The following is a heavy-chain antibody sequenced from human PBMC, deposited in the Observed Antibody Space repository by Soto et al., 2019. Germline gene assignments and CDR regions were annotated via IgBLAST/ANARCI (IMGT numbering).Heavy chain of an antibody. Sequence: QVQLQQWGAGLLKPSETLSLTCAVYGGSFSGYYWSWIHQPPGKGLEWIGEINHSGSTNYNPSLKSRVTISVDTSKNQFSLKLSSLTAADTAVYYCARRSSPISIAVAGIDYWGQGTLVTVSS. D-gene: IGHD6-19*01. CDR1: GGSFSGYY. CDR2: INHSGST. CDR3: ARRSSPISIAVAGIDY. J-gene: IGHJ4*02. V-gene: IGHV4-34*01.